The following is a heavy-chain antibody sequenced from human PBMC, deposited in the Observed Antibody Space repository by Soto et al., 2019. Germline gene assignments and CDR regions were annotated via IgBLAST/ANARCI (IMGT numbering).Heavy chain of an antibody. CDR2: ISWNSGSI. CDR3: VRDGLDYYDTARLYFDK. CDR1: GFTFDDYA. D-gene: IGHD3-22*01. Sequence: EVQLVESGGGLVQPGRSLRLSCAASGFTFDDYAMHWVRQAPGKGLEWVSGISWNSGSIGYADSVKGRFTISRDNANNSLYLQMNSLRAEDTATYYCVRDGLDYYDTARLYFDKWGQGTLVTVSS. J-gene: IGHJ4*02. V-gene: IGHV3-9*01.